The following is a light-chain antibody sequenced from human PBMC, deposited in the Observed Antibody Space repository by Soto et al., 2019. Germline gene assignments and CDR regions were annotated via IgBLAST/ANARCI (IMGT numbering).Light chain of an antibody. J-gene: IGKJ1*01. CDR1: QSVSSNY. V-gene: IGKV3-20*01. Sequence: EIVLTQSPGTLSLAPGERATLSCRASQSVSSNYLAWYQQKPGQAPRLLIYDASNRATGIPDRFSGSGSGTDFTLTISRLEPEDFAVYYCQQSGSSPPTFGQGTKVDI. CDR3: QQSGSSPPT. CDR2: DAS.